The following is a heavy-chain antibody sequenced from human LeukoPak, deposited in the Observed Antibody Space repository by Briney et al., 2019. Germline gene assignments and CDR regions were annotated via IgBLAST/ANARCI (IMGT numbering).Heavy chain of an antibody. CDR3: ARDLNYDILTGYSLGY. Sequence: SVKVSCKASGGTFSSYAISWVRQAPGQGLEWMGGIIPIFGTANYAQKFQGRVTITADESTSTAYMELSSLRSEDTAVYYCARDLNYDILTGYSLGYWGQGTLVTVSS. CDR2: IIPIFGTA. D-gene: IGHD3-9*01. CDR1: GGTFSSYA. V-gene: IGHV1-69*13. J-gene: IGHJ4*02.